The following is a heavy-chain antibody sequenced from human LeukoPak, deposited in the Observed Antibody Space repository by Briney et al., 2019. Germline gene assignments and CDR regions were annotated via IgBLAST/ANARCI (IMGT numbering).Heavy chain of an antibody. CDR3: ARLSSGYYSSWFDP. Sequence: PSETLSLTCTVSGGSISSSSYYWGWIRQPPGKGLEWIGSIYYSGSTYSNPSLKSRVTISVDTSKNQFSLKLSSVTAADTAVYYCARLSSGYYSSWFDPWGQGTLVTVSS. J-gene: IGHJ5*02. CDR1: GGSISSSSYY. D-gene: IGHD3-22*01. CDR2: IYYSGST. V-gene: IGHV4-39*07.